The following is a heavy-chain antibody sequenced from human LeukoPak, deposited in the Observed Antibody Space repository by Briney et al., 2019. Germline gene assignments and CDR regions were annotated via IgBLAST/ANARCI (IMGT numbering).Heavy chain of an antibody. D-gene: IGHD3-3*01. CDR3: ARLHVLRFLEWLNYFDY. CDR1: GGSISSSSYY. CDR2: IYYSGST. J-gene: IGHJ4*02. V-gene: IGHV4-39*01. Sequence: NPSETLSLTCTVSGGSISSSSYYRGWIRQPPGKGLEWIGSIYYSGSTYCNPSLKSRVTISVDTSKDQFSLKLSSVTAADTAVYYCARLHVLRFLEWLNYFDYWGQGTLVTVSS.